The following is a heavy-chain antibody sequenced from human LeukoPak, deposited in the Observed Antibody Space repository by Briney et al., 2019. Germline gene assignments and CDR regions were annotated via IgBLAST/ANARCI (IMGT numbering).Heavy chain of an antibody. Sequence: GESLRISCKGSGYSFTSYWISWVRQMPGKGLEWMGRIDPSDSYTNYSPSFQGHVTISADKSISTAYLQWSSLKASDTAMYYCVRHVSDILTGHAFDIWGQGTMVTVSS. J-gene: IGHJ3*02. D-gene: IGHD3-9*01. CDR3: VRHVSDILTGHAFDI. V-gene: IGHV5-10-1*01. CDR2: IDPSDSYT. CDR1: GYSFTSYW.